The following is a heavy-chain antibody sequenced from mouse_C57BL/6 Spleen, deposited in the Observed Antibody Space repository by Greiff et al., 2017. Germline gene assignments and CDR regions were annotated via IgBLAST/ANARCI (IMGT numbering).Heavy chain of an antibody. CDR1: GFTFSDYG. CDR2: ISNLAYSI. CDR3: ARGDSPFAY. V-gene: IGHV5-15*01. Sequence: DVMLVESGGGLVQPGGSLKLSCAASGFTFSDYGMAWVRQAPRTGPEWVAFISNLAYSIYYADTVTGRFTISRENAKNTLYLEMSSLRSEDTAMYYCARGDSPFAYWGQGTLVTVSA. J-gene: IGHJ3*01.